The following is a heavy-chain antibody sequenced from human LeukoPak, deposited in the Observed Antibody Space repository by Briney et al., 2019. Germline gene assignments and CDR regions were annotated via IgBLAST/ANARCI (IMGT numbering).Heavy chain of an antibody. J-gene: IGHJ4*02. Sequence: PSETLSLTCTVSGGSISSYYWSWIRQPPGKGLEWNGYIYYSGSTNYNPSLKSRVTISVDTSKNQFSLKLSSVTAADTAVYYCARSPLLCKECFDDWGQGTLVTVSS. CDR1: GGSISSYY. D-gene: IGHD2-2*01. CDR2: IYYSGST. V-gene: IGHV4-59*01. CDR3: ARSPLLCKECFDD.